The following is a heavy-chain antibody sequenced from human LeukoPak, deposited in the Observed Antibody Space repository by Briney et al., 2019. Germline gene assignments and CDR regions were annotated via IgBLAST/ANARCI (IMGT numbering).Heavy chain of an antibody. D-gene: IGHD4-4*01. CDR1: GGSFSGYY. Sequence: SETLSLTCAVYGGSFSGYYWSWIRQPPGKGLEWIGEINHSGSTNYNPSLKSRVTISVDTSKNQFSLKLSSVTAADTAVYYCAREARNYGGHDAFDIWGQGTMVTVSS. V-gene: IGHV4-34*01. CDR3: AREARNYGGHDAFDI. CDR2: INHSGST. J-gene: IGHJ3*02.